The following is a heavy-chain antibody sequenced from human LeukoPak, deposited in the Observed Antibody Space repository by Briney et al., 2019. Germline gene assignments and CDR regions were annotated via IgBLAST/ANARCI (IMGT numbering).Heavy chain of an antibody. J-gene: IGHJ4*02. CDR2: ISGGGDIT. D-gene: IGHD4-23*01. V-gene: IGHV3-23*01. CDR1: GFTFSSYA. CDR3: AKAKNDGGSLDF. Sequence: PGGSLRLSCAASGFTFSSYAMSWVRQAPGKGLEWVSAISGGGDITYYADSVKGRFTISRDNSKNTLFLQMSSLRADDTAVYYCAKAKNDGGSLDFWGQGTLVTVSS.